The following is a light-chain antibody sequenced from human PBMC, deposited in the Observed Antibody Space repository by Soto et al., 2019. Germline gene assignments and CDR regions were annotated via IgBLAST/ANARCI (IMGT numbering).Light chain of an antibody. Sequence: EIVLTQSPATLSLSPGERATLSCRASQSVSSYLAWYQQKPGQAPRLLIYDASNRATGIPGRFSGRGSGTGFTLTISSLETEDFAVYYCQHYNNWPPSYTFGQGTKVDIK. V-gene: IGKV3-11*01. CDR1: QSVSSY. CDR2: DAS. CDR3: QHYNNWPPSYT. J-gene: IGKJ2*01.